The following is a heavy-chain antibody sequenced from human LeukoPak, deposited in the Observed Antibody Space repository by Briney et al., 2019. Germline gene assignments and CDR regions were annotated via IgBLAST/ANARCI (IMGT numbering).Heavy chain of an antibody. J-gene: IGHJ4*02. V-gene: IGHV1-69*04. Sequence: GASVKVSCKASGGTFSSYTISWVRQAPGQGLEWMGRIIPILGIANYAQKFQGRVTITADKSTSTAYMELSSLRSEDTAVYYCARERARGAAAGTDYFDYWGQGTLVTVSS. CDR2: IIPILGIA. CDR1: GGTFSSYT. D-gene: IGHD6-13*01. CDR3: ARERARGAAAGTDYFDY.